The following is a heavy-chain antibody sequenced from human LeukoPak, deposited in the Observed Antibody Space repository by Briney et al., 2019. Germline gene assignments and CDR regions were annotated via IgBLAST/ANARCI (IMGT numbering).Heavy chain of an antibody. CDR3: ARHVGFITMVRGVINNNWFDP. CDR2: IYYSGSP. V-gene: IGHV4-39*01. J-gene: IGHJ5*02. D-gene: IGHD3-10*01. CDR1: GDSISSYSYY. Sequence: SETLSLTCTVSGDSISSYSYYWGWIRQPPGKELEWIGSIYYSGSPYYNPSLKSRVTISVDTSKKQFSLKLSSVTAADTAVYYCARHVGFITMVRGVINNNWFDPWGQGTLVTVSS.